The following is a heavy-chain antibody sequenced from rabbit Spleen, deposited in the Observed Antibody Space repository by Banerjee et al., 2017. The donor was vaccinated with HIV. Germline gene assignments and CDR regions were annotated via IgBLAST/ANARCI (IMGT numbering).Heavy chain of an antibody. Sequence: QSLEESGGDLVKPGASLTLTCTASGFSFSSNSDMCWVRQAPGKGLEWIGCIDTSSGSTWYASWAKGRFTISKTSSTTVTLQMTSLTAADTATYFCARDFGSGNVAYKGVGMDLWGPGTLVTVS. CDR1: GFSFSSNSD. CDR2: IDTSSGST. D-gene: IGHD1-1*01. V-gene: IGHV1S40*01. CDR3: ARDFGSGNVAYKGVGMDL. J-gene: IGHJ6*01.